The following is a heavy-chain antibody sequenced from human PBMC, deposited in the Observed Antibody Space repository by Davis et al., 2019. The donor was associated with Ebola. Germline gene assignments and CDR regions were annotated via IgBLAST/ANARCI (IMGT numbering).Heavy chain of an antibody. CDR2: ISSRSNYI. CDR3: ARDPPGYGDVANFFDP. J-gene: IGHJ5*02. V-gene: IGHV3-21*01. D-gene: IGHD4-17*01. Sequence: LKISCAASGLTFSGYSVNWVRQAPGKGLEWVSSISSRSNYIYYADSLKGRFTISRDNAKNSVYLEMNSLRAEDTAVYYCARDPPGYGDVANFFDPWGQGTLVTVSS. CDR1: GLTFSGYS.